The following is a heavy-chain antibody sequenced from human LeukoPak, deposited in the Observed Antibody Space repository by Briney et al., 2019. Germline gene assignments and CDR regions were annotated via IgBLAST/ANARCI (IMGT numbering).Heavy chain of an antibody. D-gene: IGHD5-18*01. J-gene: IGHJ4*02. CDR1: GGSFSGYY. CDR2: INHSGST. V-gene: IGHV4-34*01. Sequence: PSETLSLTCAVYGGSFSGYYWSWIRQPPGKGLEWIGEINHSGSTNYNPSLKSRVTISVDTSKNQFSLKLSSVTAADTAVYYCARALPRRGYSYGYDDWGQGTLVTVSS. CDR3: ARALPRRGYSYGYDD.